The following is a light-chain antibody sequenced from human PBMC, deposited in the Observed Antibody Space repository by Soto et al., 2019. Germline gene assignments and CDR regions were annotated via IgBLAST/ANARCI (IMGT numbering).Light chain of an antibody. CDR2: NVD. V-gene: IGLV2-14*03. CDR3: SSHTTAGIHV. J-gene: IGLJ1*01. CDR1: SNDVGAFIY. Sequence: QSALTQPASVSGSPGQSITVSCIGTSNDVGAFIYVSWYQQPPDTAPKLILYNVDTRPFGVSHRFSGSKSANTAYLTISGLQADDEADYYCSSHTTAGIHVFGSGTKLTVL.